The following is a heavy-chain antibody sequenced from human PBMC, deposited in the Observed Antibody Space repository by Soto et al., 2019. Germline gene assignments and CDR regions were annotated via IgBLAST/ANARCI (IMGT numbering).Heavy chain of an antibody. CDR2: IYHSGST. Sequence: PSENRSLTCAVSGGSISSSNWWSWVRQPPGKGLEWIGEIYHSGSTNYNPSLKSRVTISVDKSKNQFSLKLSSVTAADTAVYYCARDGRYDFWSGYKGYYGMDVWGQGTTV. CDR3: ARDGRYDFWSGYKGYYGMDV. D-gene: IGHD3-3*01. J-gene: IGHJ6*02. CDR1: GGSISSSNW. V-gene: IGHV4-4*02.